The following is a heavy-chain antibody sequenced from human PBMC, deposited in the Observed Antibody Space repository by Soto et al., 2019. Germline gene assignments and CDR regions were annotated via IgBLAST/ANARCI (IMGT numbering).Heavy chain of an antibody. CDR1: GYTFTSYG. D-gene: IGHD2-15*01. CDR2: ISAKKGNT. Sequence: QGQLVQSGAEVKKHGASVKVSCKASGYTFTSYGISWVRQAPGQGLEGMGWISAKKGNTKYAQKFQGRVTMTTDTSTSTAYMELRSLRSDDTAVYYCAREILSPDFCFHRMDVWGQGTTVTVSS. CDR3: AREILSPDFCFHRMDV. V-gene: IGHV1-18*04. J-gene: IGHJ6*02.